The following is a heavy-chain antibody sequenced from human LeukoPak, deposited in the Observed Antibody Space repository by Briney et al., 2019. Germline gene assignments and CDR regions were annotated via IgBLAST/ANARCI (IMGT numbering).Heavy chain of an antibody. D-gene: IGHD3-22*01. CDR2: ISGSGGTT. J-gene: IGHJ4*02. CDR3: AKRRDSSGYYYFDY. V-gene: IGHV3-23*01. Sequence: GGSLRLSGAASGFTFSSYAMSWVRQAPGKGLEGVSGISGSGGTTFYADSVKGRFTISRDNPKNTLYLQMNSLRAEDTAVYYCAKRRDSSGYYYFDYWGQGTLVTVSS. CDR1: GFTFSSYA.